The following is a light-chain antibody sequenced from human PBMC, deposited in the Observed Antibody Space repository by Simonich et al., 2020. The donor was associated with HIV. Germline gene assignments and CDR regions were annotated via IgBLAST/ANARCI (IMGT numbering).Light chain of an antibody. Sequence: QSVLTQPPSVSGAPGQRVTISCSGSTSNIVSNRVNWHQQLPGTAPKLLIYKNNQRPSGVPDRVSGSKSGTSASLAISGLQSEDEADYYCAAWDDSLNGWVFGGGTKLTVL. V-gene: IGLV1-44*01. CDR3: AAWDDSLNGWV. CDR2: KNN. J-gene: IGLJ3*02. CDR1: TSNIVSNR.